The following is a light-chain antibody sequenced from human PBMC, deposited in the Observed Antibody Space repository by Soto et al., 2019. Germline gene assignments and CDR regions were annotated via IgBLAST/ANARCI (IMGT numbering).Light chain of an antibody. CDR3: QQYGSSSWT. Sequence: EIGLTQSPGTLSLSPGERAILSCRASQSVSSSYLAWYQQKPGQAPRLLIYGASSRATGIPDRFSGSGSGTDFTLTISRLEPEDFAVYYCQQYGSSSWTFGQGTKVDIK. J-gene: IGKJ1*01. CDR1: QSVSSSY. CDR2: GAS. V-gene: IGKV3-20*01.